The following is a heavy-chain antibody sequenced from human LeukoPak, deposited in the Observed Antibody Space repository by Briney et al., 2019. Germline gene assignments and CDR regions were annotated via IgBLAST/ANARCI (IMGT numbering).Heavy chain of an antibody. D-gene: IGHD2-2*01. CDR1: GGTFSSYA. Sequence: SSVKVSCKASGGTFSSYAISWVRQAPGQGLEWMGGIIPIFGTANYAQKFQGRVTITADESTSTAYMELSSLRSEDTAVYYCARDHIVVVPAATGGNYMDVWGKGTTVTVSS. V-gene: IGHV1-69*13. CDR2: IIPIFGTA. CDR3: ARDHIVVVPAATGGNYMDV. J-gene: IGHJ6*03.